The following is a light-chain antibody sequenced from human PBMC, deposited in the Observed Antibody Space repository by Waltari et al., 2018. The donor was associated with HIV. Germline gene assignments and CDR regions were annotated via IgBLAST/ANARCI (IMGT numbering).Light chain of an antibody. CDR3: GAWDDNLSGV. Sequence: QSVLTQPPSESASPGQRIMISCSGTDSNVGRHYVYWYQQVPGGAPKLLLYRNEHRSSGVPDRFSGSKSGTSASLTISDLRSDDEGLYFCGAWDDNLSGVFGGGTKVTVL. J-gene: IGLJ2*01. CDR1: DSNVGRHY. CDR2: RNE. V-gene: IGLV1-47*01.